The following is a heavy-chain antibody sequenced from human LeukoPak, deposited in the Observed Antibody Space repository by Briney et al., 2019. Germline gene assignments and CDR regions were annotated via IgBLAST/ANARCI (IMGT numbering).Heavy chain of an antibody. Sequence: PGGSLRLSCAASGFTFSSYGMHWVRQAPGKGLEWVAVISYVGSNKYYADSVKGRFTISRDNSKNTLYLQMNSLRAEDTAVYYCAKGSGYDFWSGYTSLLDYWGQGTLVTVSS. J-gene: IGHJ4*02. CDR1: GFTFSSYG. CDR2: ISYVGSNK. V-gene: IGHV3-30*18. CDR3: AKGSGYDFWSGYTSLLDY. D-gene: IGHD3-3*01.